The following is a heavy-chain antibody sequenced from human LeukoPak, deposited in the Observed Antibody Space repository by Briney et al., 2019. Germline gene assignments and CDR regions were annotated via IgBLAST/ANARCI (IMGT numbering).Heavy chain of an antibody. Sequence: PGGSLRLSCAASGFTFSDYYMSWIRQAPGKGLEWVSYISSSTSYTKYADSVRGRFSISRDNAKNSLILQMNSLRVVDTAVYYYARDRSYRDSWYSGFAGMGVWGPGTTVTVSS. J-gene: IGHJ6*02. V-gene: IGHV3-11*05. CDR3: ARDRSYRDSWYSGFAGMGV. CDR1: GFTFSDYY. CDR2: ISSSTSYT. D-gene: IGHD6-13*01.